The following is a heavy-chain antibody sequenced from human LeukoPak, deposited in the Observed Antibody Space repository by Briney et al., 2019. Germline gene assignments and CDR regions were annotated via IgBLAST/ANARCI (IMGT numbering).Heavy chain of an antibody. CDR2: ISSSSSTI. V-gene: IGHV3-48*01. J-gene: IGHJ6*03. CDR3: ARDDHYYYYYMDV. CDR1: GFTFSSYG. Sequence: PGGSLRLSCAASGFTFSSYGMHWVRQGPGKGLEWVSYISSSSSTIYYADSVKGRFTISRDNARNSLYLQMNSLRAEDTAVYYCARDDHYYYYYMDVWGKGTTVTVSS.